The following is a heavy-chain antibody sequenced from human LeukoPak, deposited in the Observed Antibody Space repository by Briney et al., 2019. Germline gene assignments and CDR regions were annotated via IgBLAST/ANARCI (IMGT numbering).Heavy chain of an antibody. D-gene: IGHD6-19*01. Sequence: ASVKVSCKASGYTFTSYDINWVRQATGQGLEWMGWMNPNSGNTGFAQKFQGRVTMTRNTSISTAYMELSSLRSEDTAVYYCARLVSGGWPSYYYYGMDVWGQGTTVTVSS. CDR1: GYTFTSYD. V-gene: IGHV1-8*01. CDR3: ARLVSGGWPSYYYYGMDV. CDR2: MNPNSGNT. J-gene: IGHJ6*02.